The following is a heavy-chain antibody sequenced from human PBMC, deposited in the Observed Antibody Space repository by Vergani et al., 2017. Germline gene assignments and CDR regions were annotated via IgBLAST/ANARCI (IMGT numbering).Heavy chain of an antibody. V-gene: IGHV3-21*01. CDR2: ISSGTSYK. CDR3: AREYDSSGYYYLS. Sequence: EVQLVESGGGLVKPGGSLRLSCAASGFTFSRYSMNWVRQAPGKGLEWVSSISSGTSYKYYADSVRGRFTISRDDAKSSLYLQMNSLRAEDTAVYYCAREYDSSGYYYLSWGQGTLVTVSS. D-gene: IGHD3-22*01. J-gene: IGHJ5*02. CDR1: GFTFSRYS.